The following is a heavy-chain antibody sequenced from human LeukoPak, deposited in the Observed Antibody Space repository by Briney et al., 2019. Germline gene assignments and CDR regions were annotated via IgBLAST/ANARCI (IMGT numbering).Heavy chain of an antibody. J-gene: IGHJ4*02. CDR2: IKQDGSER. Sequence: GGSLRLSCEASGFSMSVYWMSWVRQAPGKGLEWVGNIKQDGSERNYVDSVKGRFTISRDNAKKSLYPQMNSLRAEDTAVYYCARDWGAYYHFFDYWGQGTLVTVSS. V-gene: IGHV3-7*01. CDR3: ARDWGAYYHFFDY. CDR1: GFSMSVYW. D-gene: IGHD3-22*01.